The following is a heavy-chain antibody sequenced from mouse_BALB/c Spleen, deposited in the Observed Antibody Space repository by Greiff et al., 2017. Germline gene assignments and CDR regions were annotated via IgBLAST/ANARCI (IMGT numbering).Heavy chain of an antibody. D-gene: IGHD3-3*01. V-gene: IGHV5-17*02. J-gene: IGHJ3*01. CDR1: GFTFSSFG. CDR3: ARAREGAWFAY. Sequence: EVQLVESGGGLVQPGGSRKLSCAASGFTFSSFGMHWVRQAPEKGLEWVAYISSGSSTIYYADTVKGRFTISRDNPKNTLFLQMTSLRSEDTAMYYCARAREGAWFAYWGQGTLVTVSA. CDR2: ISSGSSTI.